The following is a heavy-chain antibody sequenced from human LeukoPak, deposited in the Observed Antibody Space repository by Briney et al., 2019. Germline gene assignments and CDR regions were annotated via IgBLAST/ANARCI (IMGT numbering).Heavy chain of an antibody. V-gene: IGHV3-11*06. CDR1: GFTFSAYY. Sequence: GGSLRLSCAASGFTFSAYYMSWIRQAPGKGLEWVSYISSSSTSTNYADSVKGRFTISRDNAKNSLYLQMNSLRVEDTAVYYCARDPPNAWGQGTLVTVSS. J-gene: IGHJ5*02. CDR3: ARDPPNA. CDR2: ISSSSTST. D-gene: IGHD2-8*01.